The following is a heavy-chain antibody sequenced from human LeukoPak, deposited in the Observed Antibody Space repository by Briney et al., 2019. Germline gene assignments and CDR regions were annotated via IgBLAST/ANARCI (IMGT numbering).Heavy chain of an antibody. CDR2: ISYDGSNK. CDR1: GFTFSSYG. D-gene: IGHD2-21*02. V-gene: IGHV3-30*18. CDR3: AKEPTD. Sequence: QPGGSLRLSCAASGFTFSSYGMHWVRQAPGKGLEWVAVISYDGSNKYYADSVKGRFTISRDNSKNTLYLQMNSLRAEDTAVYYCAKEPTDWGQGTLVTVSS. J-gene: IGHJ4*02.